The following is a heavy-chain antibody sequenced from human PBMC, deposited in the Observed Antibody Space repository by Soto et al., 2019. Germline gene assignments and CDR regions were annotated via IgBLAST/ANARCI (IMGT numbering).Heavy chain of an antibody. CDR1: GYTFTSYD. CDR3: ARDGPTYGDSLYYYYGMDV. Sequence: QVQLVQSGAEVKKPGASVKVSCKASGYTFTSYDINWVRQATGQGLEWMGWMNPNSGNTGYAQKFQGRVTMTRNTSISTAYMELSSLRSEDTAVYYCARDGPTYGDSLYYYYGMDVWGQGTTVTVSS. D-gene: IGHD4-17*01. J-gene: IGHJ6*02. CDR2: MNPNSGNT. V-gene: IGHV1-8*01.